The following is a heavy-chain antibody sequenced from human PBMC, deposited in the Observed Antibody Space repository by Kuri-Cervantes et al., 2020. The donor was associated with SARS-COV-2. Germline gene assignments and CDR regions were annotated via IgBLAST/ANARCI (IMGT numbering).Heavy chain of an antibody. CDR2: ISYDGSNK. Sequence: GGSLRLSCAASGFTFSSYGMHWVRQAPGKGLEWVAVISYDGSNKYYADSVKGRFTISRDNSKNTLYLQMNSLGAEDTAVYYCARDGGYSYGFDYYYYMDVWGKGTTVTVSS. V-gene: IGHV3-30*03. J-gene: IGHJ6*03. CDR3: ARDGGYSYGFDYYYYMDV. CDR1: GFTFSSYG. D-gene: IGHD5-18*01.